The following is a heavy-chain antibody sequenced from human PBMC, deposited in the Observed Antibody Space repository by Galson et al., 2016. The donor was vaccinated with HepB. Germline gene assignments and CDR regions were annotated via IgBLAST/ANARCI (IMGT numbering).Heavy chain of an antibody. CDR3: ARGREFCADSTCYHFDY. V-gene: IGHV4-59*01. D-gene: IGHD6-25*01. Sequence: SETLSLTCSVSGDSMIHYYWTWIRQPPGRGLEWIGHIYYSGSTNYNPSLKSRVSMSIATSARQFSLKLNSVTAADTAVYYCARGREFCADSTCYHFDYWGQGTLITVSS. CDR2: IYYSGST. J-gene: IGHJ4*02. CDR1: GDSMIHYY.